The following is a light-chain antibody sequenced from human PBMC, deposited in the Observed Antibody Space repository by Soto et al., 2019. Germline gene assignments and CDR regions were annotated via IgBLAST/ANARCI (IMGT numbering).Light chain of an antibody. CDR3: QQYNSYSRA. Sequence: DIQMTQSPSTLSASVGDRVTITCRASQSISSWLAWYQQKPGKAPKLLIYKASTLESGVLLRFSGSGSGTEFTLTIRSLQPDDFATYYCQQYNSYSRAFGQGTKVEVK. CDR2: KAS. J-gene: IGKJ1*01. CDR1: QSISSW. V-gene: IGKV1-5*03.